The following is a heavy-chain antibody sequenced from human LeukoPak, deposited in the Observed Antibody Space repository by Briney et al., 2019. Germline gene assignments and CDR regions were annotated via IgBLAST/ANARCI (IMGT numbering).Heavy chain of an antibody. CDR3: ARDMVRGVFYGMDV. V-gene: IGHV1-3*01. D-gene: IGHD3-10*01. CDR2: INAGNGNT. CDR1: GYTFTTYT. Sequence: ASVKVSCKAFGYTFTTYTMNWVRQAPGQGLEWMGWINAGNGNTKYSQKFQGRVTITRDTSASTAYMELSSLRSEDTAVYYCARDMVRGVFYGMDVWGQGTTVTVSS. J-gene: IGHJ6*02.